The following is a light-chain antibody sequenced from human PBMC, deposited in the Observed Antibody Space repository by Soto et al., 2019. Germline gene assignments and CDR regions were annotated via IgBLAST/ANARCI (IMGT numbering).Light chain of an antibody. Sequence: QSVLTQPASMSGCPGQSVTISCAGTSSDIGGYNYVSWYQHHPGTAPKLIIYDVSSRPSGVSHRFSASTSGNTASLTISGLQAEDEAEYYCSSFSVASPLFGTGTKVTVL. V-gene: IGLV2-14*01. CDR3: SSFSVASPL. CDR2: DVS. J-gene: IGLJ1*01. CDR1: SSDIGGYNY.